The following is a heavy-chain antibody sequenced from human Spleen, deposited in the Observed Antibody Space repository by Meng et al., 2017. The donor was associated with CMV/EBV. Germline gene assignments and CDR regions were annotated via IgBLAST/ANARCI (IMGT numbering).Heavy chain of an antibody. Sequence: GGSLRLSCVPSGFTVTMHDMNWVRQAPGGGLEWVSSLSSSRMYARYAGSVRGRFAISRDNSKNSLYLQMDSLRVDDTAVYYCARDLTRTSKSQPFDPWGQGTLVTVSS. CDR3: ARDLTRTSKSQPFDP. J-gene: IGHJ5*02. CDR1: GFTVTMHD. CDR2: LSSSRMYA. D-gene: IGHD1/OR15-1a*01. V-gene: IGHV3-21*06.